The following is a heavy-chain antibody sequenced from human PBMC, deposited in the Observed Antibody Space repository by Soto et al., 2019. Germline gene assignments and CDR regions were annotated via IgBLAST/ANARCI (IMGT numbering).Heavy chain of an antibody. V-gene: IGHV3-66*02. Sequence: PGGSLRLSCAASGFTVNNNYMSWVRQAPGKGLEWVSVIYSGGSTYYADSVKGRFTISRDNSKNTLYLQMNSLRAEDTAVYYCVWSETGYSSSWTDYWGQGTLVTVSS. CDR3: VWSETGYSSSWTDY. D-gene: IGHD6-13*01. CDR1: GFTVNNNY. J-gene: IGHJ4*02. CDR2: IYSGGST.